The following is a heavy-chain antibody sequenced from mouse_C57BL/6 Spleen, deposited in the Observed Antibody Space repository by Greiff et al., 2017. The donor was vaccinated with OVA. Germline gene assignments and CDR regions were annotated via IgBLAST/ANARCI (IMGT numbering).Heavy chain of an antibody. D-gene: IGHD2-3*01. CDR2: IYPGDGDT. V-gene: IGHV1-80*01. CDR3: ARYDGYYSMDY. J-gene: IGHJ4*01. CDR1: GYAFSSYW. Sequence: VKLVESGAELVKPGASVKISCKASGYAFSSYWMNWVKQRPGKGLEWIGQIYPGDGDTNYNGKFKGKATLTADKSSSTAYMQLSSLTSEDSAVYFCARYDGYYSMDYWGQGTSVTVSS.